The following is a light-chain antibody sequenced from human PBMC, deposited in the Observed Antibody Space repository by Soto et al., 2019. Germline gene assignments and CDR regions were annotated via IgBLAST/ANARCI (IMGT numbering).Light chain of an antibody. V-gene: IGLV2-8*01. CDR2: EVS. CDR1: SSDVGGYNY. Sequence: QSALTQPPSASGSPGQSVTISCTGTSSDVGGYNYVSWYQQHPGKAPKLMIYEVSKRPSGVPDRFSGSKSGNTASLTVSGLQAEDEADSYCSTYAGNTNRVFGGGTNLTVL. CDR3: STYAGNTNRV. J-gene: IGLJ3*02.